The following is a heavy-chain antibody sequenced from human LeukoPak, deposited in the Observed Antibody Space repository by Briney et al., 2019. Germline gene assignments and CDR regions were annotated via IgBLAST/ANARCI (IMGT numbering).Heavy chain of an antibody. Sequence: GGSLRLSRALSGHLLCTYSTNWVPQAPGKGLEWVSSISRSSDYIYYADSVKGRFTISRDNSKDQLYLQMNSLTAQDTAVYYCHPHYYGAGRVSWLDPWGQGTLVTVSS. CDR1: GHLLCTYS. V-gene: IGHV3-21*01. CDR3: HPHYYGAGRVSWLDP. J-gene: IGHJ5*02. D-gene: IGHD3-10*01. CDR2: ISRSSDYI.